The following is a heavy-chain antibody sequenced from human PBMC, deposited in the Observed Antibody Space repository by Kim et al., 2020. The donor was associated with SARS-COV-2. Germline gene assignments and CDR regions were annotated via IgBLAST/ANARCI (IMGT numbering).Heavy chain of an antibody. J-gene: IGHJ6*02. CDR2: ISGSGGST. Sequence: GGSLRLSCAASGFTFSSYAMSWVRQAPGKGLEWVSAISGSGGSTYYADSVKGRFTISRDNSKNTLYLQMNSLRAEDTAVYYCAKDRTPLNTRDYYYGMDVWGQGTTVTVSS. V-gene: IGHV3-23*01. D-gene: IGHD1-1*01. CDR1: GFTFSSYA. CDR3: AKDRTPLNTRDYYYGMDV.